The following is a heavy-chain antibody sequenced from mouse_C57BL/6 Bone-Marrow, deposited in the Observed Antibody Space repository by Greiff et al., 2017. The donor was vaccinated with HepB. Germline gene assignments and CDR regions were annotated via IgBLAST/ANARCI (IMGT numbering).Heavy chain of an antibody. Sequence: EVKLMESGPELVKPGASVKIPCKASGYTFTDYNMDWVKQSHGKSLEWIGDINPNNGGTIYNQKFKGKATLTVDKSSSTAYMELRSLTSEDTAVYYCARSEDPWFAYWGQGTLVTVSA. CDR1: GYTFTDYN. CDR2: INPNNGGT. CDR3: ARSEDPWFAY. V-gene: IGHV1-18*01. J-gene: IGHJ3*01.